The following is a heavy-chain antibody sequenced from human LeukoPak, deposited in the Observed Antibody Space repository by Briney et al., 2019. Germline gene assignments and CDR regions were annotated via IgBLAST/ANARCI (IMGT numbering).Heavy chain of an antibody. CDR3: ARTPDIVVVVADWFDP. D-gene: IGHD2-15*01. V-gene: IGHV3-11*04. Sequence: GGSLRLSCAASGFTFSDYYMSWIRQAPGKGLEWVSYISSSSSTIYYADSVKGRFTISRDNAKNSLYLQMNSLRAEDTAVYYCARTPDIVVVVADWFDPWGQGTLVTVSS. J-gene: IGHJ5*02. CDR1: GFTFSDYY. CDR2: ISSSSSTI.